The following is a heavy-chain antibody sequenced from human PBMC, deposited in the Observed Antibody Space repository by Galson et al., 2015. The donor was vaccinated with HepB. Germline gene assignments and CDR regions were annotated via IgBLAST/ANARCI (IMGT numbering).Heavy chain of an antibody. D-gene: IGHD6-13*01. Sequence: SLRLSCAASGFTFSSYAMHWVRQAPGKGLEWVAVISYDGSNKYYADSVKGRFTISRDNSKNTLYLQMNSLRAEDTAVYYCARGEGGSSIGGYFDCWGQGTLVTVSS. CDR1: GFTFSSYA. J-gene: IGHJ4*02. CDR2: ISYDGSNK. V-gene: IGHV3-30*04. CDR3: ARGEGGSSIGGYFDC.